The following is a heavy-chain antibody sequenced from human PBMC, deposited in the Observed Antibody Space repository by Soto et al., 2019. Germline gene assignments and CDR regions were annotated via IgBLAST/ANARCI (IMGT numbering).Heavy chain of an antibody. V-gene: IGHV3-48*03. D-gene: IGHD1-26*01. CDR2: IDDSGSAI. CDR1: GFTFNNYE. J-gene: IGHJ4*02. Sequence: EVQLVESGGGLVQPGGSLRLSCAASGFTFNNYEMAWVRQAPGKGLQWVSYIDDSGSAIRYADSVQGRFTISRDKAKNSLYLQMNSLRAEDTAVYYCAGGTLYSGSYQDWGQGTLVTVSS. CDR3: AGGTLYSGSYQD.